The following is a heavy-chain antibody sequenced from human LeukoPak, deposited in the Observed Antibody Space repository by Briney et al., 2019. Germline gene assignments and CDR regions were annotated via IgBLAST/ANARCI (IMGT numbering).Heavy chain of an antibody. CDR2: ISGSGGNT. CDR1: GFTFTTYA. J-gene: IGHJ4*02. CDR3: ATRVGGSYFDKYFDY. D-gene: IGHD1-26*01. V-gene: IGHV3-23*01. Sequence: PGGSLRLSCAASGFTFTTYAMSWVRQAPGKGLEWVSAISGSGGNTYYADSVKGRFTISRDNSKNTLYLQMNSLRAEDTAVYYCATRVGGSYFDKYFDYWGQGTLVTVSS.